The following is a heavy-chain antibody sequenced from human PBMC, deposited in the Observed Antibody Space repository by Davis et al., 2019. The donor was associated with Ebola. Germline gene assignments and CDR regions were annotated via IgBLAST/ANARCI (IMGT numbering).Heavy chain of an antibody. V-gene: IGHV1-2*04. J-gene: IGHJ6*02. CDR3: ARDLLVAPTAREVGYYYYGMDV. CDR1: GYTFTGYY. Sequence: ASVKVSCKASGYTFTGYYMHWVRQAPGQGLEWMGWINPNSGGTNYAQKFQGWVTMTRDTSISTAYMELSRLRSDDTAVYYCARDLLVAPTAREVGYYYYGMDVWGQGTTVTVSS. CDR2: INPNSGGT. D-gene: IGHD1-26*01.